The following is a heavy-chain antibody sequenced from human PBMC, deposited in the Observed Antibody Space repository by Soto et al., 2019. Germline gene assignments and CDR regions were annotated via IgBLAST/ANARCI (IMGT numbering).Heavy chain of an antibody. J-gene: IGHJ4*02. CDR1: GETFSSYA. D-gene: IGHD1-26*01. CDR2: INAGNGNT. V-gene: IGHV1-3*01. CDR3: ARGGMGDY. Sequence: APVNASYKACGETFSSYARHWVHQAHGQRLEWMGWINAGNGNTKYSQKFQGRVTITRDTSASTAYMELSSLSSEDTAVYYCARGGMGDYRGQGTLVPVSS.